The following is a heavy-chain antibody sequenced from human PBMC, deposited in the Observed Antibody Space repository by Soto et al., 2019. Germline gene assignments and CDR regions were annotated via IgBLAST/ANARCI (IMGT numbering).Heavy chain of an antibody. J-gene: IGHJ6*04. V-gene: IGHV3-23*01. D-gene: IGHD3-10*01. CDR3: AKRALFGSGIPKYYGMDV. Sequence: EVHLLESGGGLVQPGGSLRLSCAASGFTFSNYAMTWVRQAPGKGLEWVSVISGTGGGTNNADSAKGRFTTSRDNSKNTPELQMNSLRAEDTAVYYCAKRALFGSGIPKYYGMDVWGKGTAVNVSS. CDR1: GFTFSNYA. CDR2: ISGTGGGT.